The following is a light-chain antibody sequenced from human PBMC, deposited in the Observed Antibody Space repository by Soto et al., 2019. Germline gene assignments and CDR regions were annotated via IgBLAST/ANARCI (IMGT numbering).Light chain of an antibody. Sequence: IGWTQYPGTLSVSPGERATLSCRASQSVGSGLSWYQQKPGQAPRLLIYGASTRATGIPDRFSGSGSGTDFTLTISRLEPEDFAVFYCQQYGTSEIIFGQGTLLEI. CDR3: QQYGTSEII. J-gene: IGKJ5*01. V-gene: IGKV3-20*01. CDR1: QSVGSG. CDR2: GAS.